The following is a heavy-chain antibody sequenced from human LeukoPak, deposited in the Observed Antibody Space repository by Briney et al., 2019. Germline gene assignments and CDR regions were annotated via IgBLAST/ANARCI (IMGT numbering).Heavy chain of an antibody. V-gene: IGHV3-20*04. D-gene: IGHD1-26*01. CDR2: INWNGGST. CDR1: GFTFDDYG. J-gene: IGHJ3*02. Sequence: GGSLRLSCAASGFTFDDYGMSWVRQAPGKGLEWVSGINWNGGSTGYADSVKGRFTISRDNAKNSLYLQMNSLRAEDTALYYCARVRKKWELQDAFDIWGQGTMVTASS. CDR3: ARVRKKWELQDAFDI.